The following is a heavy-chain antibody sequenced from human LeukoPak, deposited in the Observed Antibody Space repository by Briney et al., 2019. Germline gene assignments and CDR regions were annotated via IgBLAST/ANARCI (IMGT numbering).Heavy chain of an antibody. CDR2: IKQDGSEK. CDR1: GFTFSSYW. V-gene: IGHV3-7*01. D-gene: IGHD6-19*01. J-gene: IGHJ6*03. Sequence: GGSLRLSCAASGFTFSSYWMSWVRQAPGKGLEWVANIKQDGSEKYYVDSVKGRFTISRDNGKNSLYLQMNSLRDEDTAVYYCARESSSGWYPYYYYYMDVWGKGTTVTVSS. CDR3: ARESSSGWYPYYYYYMDV.